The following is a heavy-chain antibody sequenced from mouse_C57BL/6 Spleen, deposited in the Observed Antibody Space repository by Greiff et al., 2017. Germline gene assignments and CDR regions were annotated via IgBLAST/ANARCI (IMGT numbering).Heavy chain of an antibody. CDR1: GFTFSSYA. J-gene: IGHJ1*03. V-gene: IGHV5-4*01. CDR2: ISDGGSYT. CDR3: ARDGYDDDRYFDV. Sequence: EVMLVESGGGLVKPGGSLKLSCAASGFTFSSYAMSWVRQTPEKRLEWVATISDGGSYTYYPDNVKGRFTISRDNAKNNLYLQMSHLKSEDTAMYYCARDGYDDDRYFDVWGTGTTVTVSS. D-gene: IGHD2-3*01.